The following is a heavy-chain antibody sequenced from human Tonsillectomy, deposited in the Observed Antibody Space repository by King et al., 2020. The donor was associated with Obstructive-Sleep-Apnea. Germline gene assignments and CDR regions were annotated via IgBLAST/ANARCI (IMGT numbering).Heavy chain of an antibody. D-gene: IGHD6-6*01. CDR1: GFTFSSYW. V-gene: IGHV3-74*01. Sequence: VQLVESGGGLVQPGGSLRLSCAASGFTFSSYWMHWVRQAPGKGLVWVSRINSDGSSTSYAGSVRGRFTISRDNAKNTLYLQMNSLRAEDTAVYYCARDQLAVSPLRYFDYWGQGTLVTVSS. CDR2: INSDGSST. J-gene: IGHJ4*02. CDR3: ARDQLAVSPLRYFDY.